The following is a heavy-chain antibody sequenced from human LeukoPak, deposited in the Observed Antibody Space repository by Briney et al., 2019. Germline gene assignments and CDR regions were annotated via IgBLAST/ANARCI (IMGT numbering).Heavy chain of an antibody. Sequence: GGSLRLSCAVSGFTVSSYDMHWVRQATGKGLEWVSVIGTTGDTYYPGSVKGRFTISRENAKNSLYLQMNSLRAGDTAVYYCARATSGLDVWGQGTTVTVSS. CDR3: ARATSGLDV. CDR2: IGTTGDT. CDR1: GFTVSSYD. V-gene: IGHV3-13*01. J-gene: IGHJ6*02.